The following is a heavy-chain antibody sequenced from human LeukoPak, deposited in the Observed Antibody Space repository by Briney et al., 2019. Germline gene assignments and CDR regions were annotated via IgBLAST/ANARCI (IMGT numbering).Heavy chain of an antibody. V-gene: IGHV3-33*01. CDR3: ARARAPLDY. CDR2: IWYDGSNK. D-gene: IGHD1-26*01. J-gene: IGHJ4*02. Sequence: GRSLRLSCAASGFTFSSYGMHGVRQAPGKGLEWVAGIWYDGSNKYYADSVKGRFTISRDNSKNTLYLQMNSLRAEDTAVYYCARARAPLDYWGQGTLVTVSS. CDR1: GFTFSSYG.